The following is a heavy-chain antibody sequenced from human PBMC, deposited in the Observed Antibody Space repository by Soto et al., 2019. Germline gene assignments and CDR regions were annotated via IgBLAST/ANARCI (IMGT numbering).Heavy chain of an antibody. CDR1: GFTVSSNY. D-gene: IGHD1-26*01. CDR3: AREGGSYGPTSGGFDY. Sequence: EVQLVESGGGLVQPGGSLRLSCAASGFTVSSNYMSWVRQAPGKGLEWVSVIYSGGSTYYADSVKGRFTISRDNSKNTLYLQINNLRAEDTAVYYCAREGGSYGPTSGGFDYWGQGTLVTVYS. V-gene: IGHV3-66*01. J-gene: IGHJ4*02. CDR2: IYSGGST.